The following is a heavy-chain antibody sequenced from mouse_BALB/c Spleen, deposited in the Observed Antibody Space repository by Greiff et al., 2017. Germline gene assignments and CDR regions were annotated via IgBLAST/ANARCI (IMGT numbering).Heavy chain of an antibody. CDR3: ARQGSSYAMDY. CDR1: GFTFSSYG. D-gene: IGHD1-1*01. J-gene: IGHJ4*01. Sequence: EVMLVESGGDLVKPGGSLKLSCAASGFTFSSYGMSWVRQTPDKRLEWVATISSGGSTYYPDSVKGRFTISRDNARNILYLQMSSLRSEDTAMYYCARQGSSYAMDYWGQGTSVTVSS. CDR2: ISSGGST. V-gene: IGHV5-6-5*01.